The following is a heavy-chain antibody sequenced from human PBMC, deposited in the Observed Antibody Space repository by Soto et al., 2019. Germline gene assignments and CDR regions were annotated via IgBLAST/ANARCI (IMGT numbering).Heavy chain of an antibody. CDR3: ARVPTP. CDR1: GGSLSRGGYS. V-gene: IGHV4-30-2*01. J-gene: IGHJ5*02. CDR2: IYHSGST. Sequence: SENPSPPRAVSGGSLSRGGYSWSWIRQPPGKGLEWIGYIYHSGSTYYNPSLKSRVTISVDRSKNQFSLKLSSVTAADTAVYYCARVPTPWGQGTLVTVSS. D-gene: IGHD2-2*01.